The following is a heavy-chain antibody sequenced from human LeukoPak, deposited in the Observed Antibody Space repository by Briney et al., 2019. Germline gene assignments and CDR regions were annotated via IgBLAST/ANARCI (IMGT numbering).Heavy chain of an antibody. CDR1: GFTFSSYA. V-gene: IGHV3-23*01. Sequence: GGSLRLSCAASGFTFSSYAMSWVRQAPGKGLEWVSAISGSGGSTYYADSVKGRFTISRDNSKNTLYLQMNSLRAEDTAVYYCARGSRRDGYNLDYWGQGTLVTVSS. J-gene: IGHJ4*02. CDR3: ARGSRRDGYNLDY. CDR2: ISGSGGST. D-gene: IGHD5-24*01.